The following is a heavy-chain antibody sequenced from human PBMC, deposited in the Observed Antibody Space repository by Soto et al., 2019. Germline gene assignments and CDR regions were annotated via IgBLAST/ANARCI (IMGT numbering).Heavy chain of an antibody. Sequence: QVQLVQSGAEVKKPGASVKVSCKASGYTFTSYYMHWVRQAPGQGLEWMGIINPSGGSTSYAQKYQGRGTMTRDTSTSTVYMELSSLSSEDTAVYYCAMGYNYVLVSYRPLDYWGQGTLVAVSS. CDR2: INPSGGST. D-gene: IGHD3-16*02. V-gene: IGHV1-46*01. CDR3: AMGYNYVLVSYRPLDY. J-gene: IGHJ4*02. CDR1: GYTFTSYY.